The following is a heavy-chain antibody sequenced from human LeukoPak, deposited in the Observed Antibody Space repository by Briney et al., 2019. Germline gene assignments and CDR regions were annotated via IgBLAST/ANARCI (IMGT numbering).Heavy chain of an antibody. J-gene: IGHJ6*02. CDR3: VRIAADHPKNYFHYGMDV. D-gene: IGHD6-25*01. CDR1: GGSISSSSDY. V-gene: IGHV4-39*01. CDR2: THYTGIT. Sequence: SETLSLTCTVSGGSISSSSDYWGWVRHPPGRGLEWIGRTHYTGITYYNPTLESRLTISVDTSKNQFSLKLSSVTAADTAVFYCVRIAADHPKNYFHYGMDVWGQGTTVTVSS.